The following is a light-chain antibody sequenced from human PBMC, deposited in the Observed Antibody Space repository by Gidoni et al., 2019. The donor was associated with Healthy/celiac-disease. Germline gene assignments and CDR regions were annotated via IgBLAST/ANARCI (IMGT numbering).Light chain of an antibody. CDR2: DAS. Sequence: DIQMTQSPSSLSASVGDRVTITCQASQDISNYLNWYQQKPGKAPKLLIYDASNLETGVPSRFSGSGSGKDFTFTISSLQPEDIATYYWQQYDKLPPLTFGGGTKVEIK. CDR1: QDISNY. J-gene: IGKJ4*01. CDR3: QQYDKLPPLT. V-gene: IGKV1-33*01.